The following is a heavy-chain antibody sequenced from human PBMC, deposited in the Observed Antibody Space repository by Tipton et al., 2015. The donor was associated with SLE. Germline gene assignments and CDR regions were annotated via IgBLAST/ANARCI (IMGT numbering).Heavy chain of an antibody. J-gene: IGHJ6*03. CDR2: FYYDATT. CDR3: ARGGGGYQLLSGYYYYMDV. CDR1: GDSISSSYYY. V-gene: IGHV4-39*07. D-gene: IGHD2-2*01. Sequence: TLSLTCSVSGDSISSSYYYWGWIRQPPGRGLEWIASFYYDATTYYNPSLKSRVTISLDTSKNQFSLKLRSVTAADTAVYYCARGGGGYQLLSGYYYYMDVWGKGTTVTVSS.